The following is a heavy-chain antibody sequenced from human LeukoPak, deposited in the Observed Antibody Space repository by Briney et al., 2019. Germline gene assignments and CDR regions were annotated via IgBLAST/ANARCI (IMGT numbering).Heavy chain of an antibody. CDR3: TSPYYYDSSGYYAFAY. Sequence: GGSLRLSCAASGFTFSGSAMHCVRQASGKGLEWVGRIGSKANSYATAYAASVKGRFTISRDDSKNTAYLQMNSLKTEDTAVYYCTSPYYYDSSGYYAFAYWGQGTLVTVSS. CDR1: GFTFSGSA. J-gene: IGHJ4*02. D-gene: IGHD3-22*01. V-gene: IGHV3-73*01. CDR2: IGSKANSYAT.